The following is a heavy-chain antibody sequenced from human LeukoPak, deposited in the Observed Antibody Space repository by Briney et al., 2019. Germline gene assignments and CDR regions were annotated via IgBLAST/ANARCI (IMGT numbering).Heavy chain of an antibody. V-gene: IGHV1-69*04. CDR2: IIPILGIA. J-gene: IGHJ6*02. CDR1: GGTFSSYA. Sequence: ASVKVSCKASGGTFSSYAISWVRQAPGQGLEWMGRIIPILGIANYAQKFQGRVTITADKSTSTAYMELSSLRSEDTAVYYCASSYCSSTSCSYYYGMDVWGQGTTATVSS. CDR3: ASSYCSSTSCSYYYGMDV. D-gene: IGHD2-2*01.